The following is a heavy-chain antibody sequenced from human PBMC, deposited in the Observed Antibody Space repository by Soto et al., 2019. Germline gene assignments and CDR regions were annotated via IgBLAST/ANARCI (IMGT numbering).Heavy chain of an antibody. J-gene: IGHJ4*02. CDR2: IKAKADGGTT. CDR3: TTVRTY. Sequence: HLVESGGALVKPGGSLRLSCAASGFSFTNTWMNWVRQAPGKGLEWVGRIKAKADGGTTDYAAPGKGRFTISRDDSKTTVFLQMNSLKTDDTGVYYCTTVRTYWGQGTLVTVSS. CDR1: GFSFTNTW. V-gene: IGHV3-15*07.